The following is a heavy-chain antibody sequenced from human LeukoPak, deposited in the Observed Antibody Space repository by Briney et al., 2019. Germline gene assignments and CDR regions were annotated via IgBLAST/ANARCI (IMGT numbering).Heavy chain of an antibody. Sequence: GGSLRLSCTSSGFTFSNYWMTWVRQAPGKGLEWVSGISWNSGSIGYADSVKGRFTISRDNAKNSLYLQMNSLRAEDTALYYCARSGYDYYYYYGMDVWGQGTTVTVSS. CDR1: GFTFSNYW. V-gene: IGHV3-9*01. J-gene: IGHJ6*02. CDR2: ISWNSGSI. CDR3: ARSGYDYYYYYGMDV. D-gene: IGHD5-12*01.